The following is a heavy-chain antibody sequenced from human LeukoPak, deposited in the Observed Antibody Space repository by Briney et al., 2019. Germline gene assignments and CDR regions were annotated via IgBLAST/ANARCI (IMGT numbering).Heavy chain of an antibody. Sequence: PGGSLRLSCAASGFTFSSYAMSWVRQAPGKGLEWVSAISGSGGSTYYADSVKGRFTISRDNAKNSLYLQMNSLRAEDTAVYYCARTGWPAAFYFDYWGQGTLVTVSS. CDR1: GFTFSSYA. CDR2: ISGSGGST. J-gene: IGHJ4*02. D-gene: IGHD6-19*01. CDR3: ARTGWPAAFYFDY. V-gene: IGHV3-23*01.